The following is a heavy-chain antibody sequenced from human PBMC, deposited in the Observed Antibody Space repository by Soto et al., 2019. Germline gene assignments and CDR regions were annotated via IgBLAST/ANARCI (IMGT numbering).Heavy chain of an antibody. CDR3: ARLTIITREFYYGMDV. V-gene: IGHV5-10-1*01. Sequence: PGESLKISCKGSGYSFTSYWISWVRQMPGKGLEWMGRIGPSDSYTNYSPSFQGHVTVSADKSISTAYLQWSSLKASDTAMYYCARLTIITREFYYGMDVWGQGTTVTVS. CDR1: GYSFTSYW. CDR2: IGPSDSYT. D-gene: IGHD3-10*01. J-gene: IGHJ6*02.